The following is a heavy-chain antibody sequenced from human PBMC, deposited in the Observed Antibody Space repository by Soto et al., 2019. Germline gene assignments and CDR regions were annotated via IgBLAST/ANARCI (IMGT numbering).Heavy chain of an antibody. J-gene: IGHJ4*02. CDR1: GFTFSGSA. D-gene: IGHD4-17*01. V-gene: IGHV3-73*01. CDR2: IRSKANSYAT. Sequence: GGSLRLSCAASGFTFSGSAMHWVRQASGKGLEWVGRIRSKANSYATAYAASVKGRFTISRDDSKNTAYLQMNSLKTEDTAVYYCARDLTTYFDYWGQGTLVTVSS. CDR3: ARDLTTYFDY.